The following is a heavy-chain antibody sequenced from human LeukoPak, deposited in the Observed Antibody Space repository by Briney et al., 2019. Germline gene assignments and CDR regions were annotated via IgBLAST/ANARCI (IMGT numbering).Heavy chain of an antibody. CDR1: GFTLSSYA. CDR2: IKQDGSEK. Sequence: GGSLRLSCAASGFTLSSYAMRWVRQAPGKGLEWVANIKQDGSEKYYVDSVKGRFTISRDNAKNSLYLQMNSLRAEDTAVYYCARTPGYCSSTSCYGLVFDYWGQGTLVTVSS. CDR3: ARTPGYCSSTSCYGLVFDY. D-gene: IGHD2-2*01. V-gene: IGHV3-7*01. J-gene: IGHJ4*02.